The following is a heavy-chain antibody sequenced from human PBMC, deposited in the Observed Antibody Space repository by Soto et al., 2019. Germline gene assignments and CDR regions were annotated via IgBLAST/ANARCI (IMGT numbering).Heavy chain of an antibody. Sequence: QVQLVQSGAEVMKPGASVKVSCKASGFTSTRYSVHWVRQAPGQGPEWMGRINPNNGGTNYAQEFHGRVTMTRDTSTTTVYMDLSSLRFEDTAVYYCASRVKADFDVWGQGTTVTVS. CDR3: ASRVKADFDV. CDR2: INPNNGGT. CDR1: GFTSTRYS. J-gene: IGHJ6*02. D-gene: IGHD3-16*02. V-gene: IGHV1-46*01.